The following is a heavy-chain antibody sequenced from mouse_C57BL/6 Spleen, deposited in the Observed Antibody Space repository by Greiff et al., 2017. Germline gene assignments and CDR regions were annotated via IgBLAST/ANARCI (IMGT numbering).Heavy chain of an antibody. CDR2: IDPGSGST. J-gene: IGHJ2*01. Sequence: QVQLQQPGAELVKPGASVKMSCKASGYTFTSYWITWVKQRPGQGLEWIGDIDPGSGSTKYNEKFKSKATLTVDTSSSTAYMQLSSLATEDSACYYCARLGGYLDYWGQGTTLTVSS. CDR1: GYTFTSYW. V-gene: IGHV1-55*01. CDR3: ARLGGYLDY.